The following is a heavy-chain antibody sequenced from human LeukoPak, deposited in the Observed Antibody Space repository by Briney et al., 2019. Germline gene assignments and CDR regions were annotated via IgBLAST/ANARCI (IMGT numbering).Heavy chain of an antibody. CDR2: ISGSGGGT. J-gene: IGHJ4*02. CDR3: AREYGSGSYYYDY. CDR1: GFTFSSYA. D-gene: IGHD3-10*01. Sequence: GGSLRLSCVASGFTFSSYAMTWVRQAPGKGLEWVSAISGSGGGTYYADSVKGRFTISRDNSKNTLYLQMNSLRAEDMAVYYCAREYGSGSYYYDYWGQGTLVTVSS. V-gene: IGHV3-23*01.